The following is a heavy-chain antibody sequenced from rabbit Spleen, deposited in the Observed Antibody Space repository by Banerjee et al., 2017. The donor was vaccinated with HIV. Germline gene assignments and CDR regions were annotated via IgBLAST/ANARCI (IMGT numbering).Heavy chain of an antibody. CDR1: GFTISGSYY. V-gene: IGHV1S40*01. J-gene: IGHJ4*01. CDR2: IGTGDGYT. Sequence: QSLEESGGDLVKPGASLTLTCTVSGFTISGSYYMCWVRQAPGKGLEWIACIGTGDGYTYYASWAKGRFTISKTSSTTVTLQMTSLTAADTATYFCARGDASNYWSFNLWGPGTLVTVS. D-gene: IGHD8-1*01. CDR3: ARGDASNYWSFNL.